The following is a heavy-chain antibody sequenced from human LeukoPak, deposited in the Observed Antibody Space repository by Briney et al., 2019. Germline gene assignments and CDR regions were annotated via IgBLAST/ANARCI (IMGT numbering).Heavy chain of an antibody. CDR1: GFTSSSYS. Sequence: PGGSLRLSCAASGFTSSSYSMNWVRQAPGKGLEWVSSISSSSSYIHYADSVKGRFTISRDDAKNSLSLQMNSLRAEDTAVYYCARSGIKMVRGVIIKSPYHMDVWGKGTTVTVSS. CDR3: ARSGIKMVRGVIIKSPYHMDV. CDR2: ISSSSSYI. J-gene: IGHJ6*03. D-gene: IGHD3-10*01. V-gene: IGHV3-21*01.